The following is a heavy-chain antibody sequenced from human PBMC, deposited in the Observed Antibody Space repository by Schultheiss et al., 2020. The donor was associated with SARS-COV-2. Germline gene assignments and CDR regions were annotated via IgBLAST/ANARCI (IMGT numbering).Heavy chain of an antibody. CDR3: ARRGLRITMVRGVITPFDY. D-gene: IGHD3-10*01. CDR2: IWYDGSNK. Sequence: GGSLRLSCAASGFTFSSYGMHWVRQAPGKGLEWVAVIWYDGSNKYYADSVKGRFTISRDNSKNTLYLQMNSLRAEDTAVYYCARRGLRITMVRGVITPFDYWGQGTLVTVSS. CDR1: GFTFSSYG. V-gene: IGHV3-33*01. J-gene: IGHJ4*02.